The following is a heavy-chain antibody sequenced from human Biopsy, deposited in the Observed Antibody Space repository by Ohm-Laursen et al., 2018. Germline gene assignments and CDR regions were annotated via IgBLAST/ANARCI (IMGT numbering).Heavy chain of an antibody. CDR2: IIAASGLV. J-gene: IGHJ4*02. CDR3: ATPFQYYDSWGGYPPFDH. D-gene: IGHD3-3*01. V-gene: IGHV1-69*10. Sequence: SVKVSCKASGGTFSNYAISWVRQAPGEGLEWMGGIIAASGLVNYAPKFQGRVSITADKSTTTAYMELGNLKSEDTAVYYCATPFQYYDSWGGYPPFDHWGQGTLVTVSS. CDR1: GGTFSNYA.